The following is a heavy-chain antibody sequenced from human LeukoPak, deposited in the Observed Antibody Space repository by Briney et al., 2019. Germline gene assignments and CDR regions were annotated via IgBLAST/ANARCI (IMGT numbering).Heavy chain of an antibody. CDR1: GFYFNPYW. Sequence: GESLRLSCVASGFYFNPYWMAWVRQAPGKGLEWVATISHDGYSTLYVDSVRGRFSISRDNAQNSLFLQMSSLRVDDTAVYYCAREYYSSFDYWGQGALVTVS. J-gene: IGHJ4*02. V-gene: IGHV3-7*01. CDR2: ISHDGYST. CDR3: AREYYSSFDY. D-gene: IGHD2-21*01.